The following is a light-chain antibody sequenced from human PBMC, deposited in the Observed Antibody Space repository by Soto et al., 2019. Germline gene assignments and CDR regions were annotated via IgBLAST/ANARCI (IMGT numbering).Light chain of an antibody. CDR3: SSYTTSAPYV. CDR2: EVT. Sequence: QSVLTQPASVSGSPGQSITISCTETSSDVGAYNFVSWYQHHPGRAPKLIIYEVTIRPSGVSNRFSGSKSGNTASLTISGLQAEDEADYYCSSYTTSAPYVFGSGTKVTVL. V-gene: IGLV2-14*01. CDR1: SSDVGAYNF. J-gene: IGLJ1*01.